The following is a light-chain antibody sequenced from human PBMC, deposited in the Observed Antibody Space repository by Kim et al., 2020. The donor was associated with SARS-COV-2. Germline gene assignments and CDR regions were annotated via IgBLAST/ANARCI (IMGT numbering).Light chain of an antibody. CDR2: QDT. Sequence: SYELTQPPSVSVSPGQTASITCSGDKLGDKYACWYQQKPGQSPVLVIYQDTKRPSGIPERFSGSNSWNTATLTISGTQALDEADYYCQAWDSSIVVFGGG. J-gene: IGLJ2*01. CDR1: KLGDKY. CDR3: QAWDSSIVV. V-gene: IGLV3-1*01.